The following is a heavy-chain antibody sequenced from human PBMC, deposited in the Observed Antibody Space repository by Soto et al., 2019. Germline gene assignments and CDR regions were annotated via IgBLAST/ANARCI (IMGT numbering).Heavy chain of an antibody. D-gene: IGHD6-6*01. Sequence: PGGSLRLSCAASGFTVSSNYMSWVRQAPGKGLEWVSVIYSGGSTYHADSVKGRFTISRDNSKNTLYLQMNSLRAEDTAVYYCARDVAARPGDYYYYYGMDVWGQGTTVTVSS. J-gene: IGHJ6*02. CDR3: ARDVAARPGDYYYYYGMDV. V-gene: IGHV3-53*01. CDR2: IYSGGST. CDR1: GFTVSSNY.